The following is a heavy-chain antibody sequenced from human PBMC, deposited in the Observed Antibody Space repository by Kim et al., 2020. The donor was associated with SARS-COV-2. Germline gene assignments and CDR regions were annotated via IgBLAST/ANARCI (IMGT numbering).Heavy chain of an antibody. CDR3: ARVPPWGSSWSQPNWYFDL. J-gene: IGHJ2*01. V-gene: IGHV4-61*02. CDR1: GGSISSGSYY. D-gene: IGHD6-13*01. Sequence: SETLSLTCTVSGGSISSGSYYWSWIRQPAGKGLEWIGRIYTSGSTNYNPSLKSRVTISVDTSKNQFSLMLSSVTAADTAVYYCARVPPWGSSWSQPNWYFDLWGRGTLVTVSS. CDR2: IYTSGST.